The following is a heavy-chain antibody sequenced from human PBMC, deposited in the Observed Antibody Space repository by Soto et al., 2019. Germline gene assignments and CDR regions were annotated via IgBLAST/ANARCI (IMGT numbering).Heavy chain of an antibody. V-gene: IGHV4-39*02. Sequence: SETLSRTCNLSRGSLGSTSYYWGSVPQPPGKGLEWIGSIYSSGDTYYNPSLQSRVAMPIDTSNNHFSLKLSSATAADTAVYYCAAYDILTVYFPQYSFDYWGQGALVTV. CDR1: RGSLGSTSYY. J-gene: IGHJ4*02. CDR2: IYSSGDT. CDR3: AAYDILTVYFPQYSFDY. D-gene: IGHD3-9*01.